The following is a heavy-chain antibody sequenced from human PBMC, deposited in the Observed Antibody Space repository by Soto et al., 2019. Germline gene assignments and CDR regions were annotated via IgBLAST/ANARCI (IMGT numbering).Heavy chain of an antibody. J-gene: IGHJ4*02. D-gene: IGHD3-16*02. V-gene: IGHV4-39*01. CDR3: ARHPYDYIWGSYRPDFDY. CDR1: GGSISSRGYY. Sequence: PSETQSLTWTVAGGSISSRGYYWGWIRKPPGKGLEWIGSIYYSGSTYYNPSLKSRVTISVDTSKNQFSLKLSSVTAADTAVYYCARHPYDYIWGSYRPDFDYWGQGTLVTVSS. CDR2: IYYSGST.